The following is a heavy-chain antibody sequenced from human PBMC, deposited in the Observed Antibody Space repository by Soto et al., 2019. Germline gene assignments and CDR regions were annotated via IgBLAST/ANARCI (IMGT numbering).Heavy chain of an antibody. CDR3: AKWDYYSNHFDY. CDR2: ISGSGGST. V-gene: IGHV3-23*01. D-gene: IGHD4-4*01. CDR1: GFTFSSYA. Sequence: GFTFSSYAMSWVRQAPGKGLEWVSAISGSGGSTYYADSVKGRFTISRDNSKNTLYLQMNSLRAEDTAVYYCAKWDYYSNHFDYWGQGTLVTVSS. J-gene: IGHJ4*02.